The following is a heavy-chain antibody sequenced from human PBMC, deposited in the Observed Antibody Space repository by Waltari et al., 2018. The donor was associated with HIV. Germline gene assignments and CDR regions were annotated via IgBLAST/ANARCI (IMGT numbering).Heavy chain of an antibody. CDR3: AKEGIIVITDAFDI. D-gene: IGHD3-22*01. CDR2: ISGSGGST. V-gene: IGHV3-23*01. Sequence: EVQLLESGGGLVQPGGSLRLSCAASGFTFGNYPMSWVRQAPGKGLEWVSSISGSGGSTYYADSVKGRFTVSRDNSKDTLFLQMNSLRAEDTALYYCAKEGIIVITDAFDIWGQGTMVIVSS. J-gene: IGHJ3*02. CDR1: GFTFGNYP.